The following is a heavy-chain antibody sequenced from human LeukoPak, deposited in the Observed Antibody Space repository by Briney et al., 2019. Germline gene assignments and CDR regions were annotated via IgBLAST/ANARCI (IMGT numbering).Heavy chain of an antibody. Sequence: PGGSLRLSCAASGFTFSSYAMHWVRQAPGKGLEWVAVISYDGSNKYYADSVKGRFTISRDNSKNTLYLQMNSLRAEDTAVYYCARDQTVTTERYDYYYYYGMDVWGQGTLVTVSS. CDR2: ISYDGSNK. D-gene: IGHD4-11*01. CDR3: ARDQTVTTERYDYYYYYGMDV. V-gene: IGHV3-30-3*01. CDR1: GFTFSSYA. J-gene: IGHJ6*02.